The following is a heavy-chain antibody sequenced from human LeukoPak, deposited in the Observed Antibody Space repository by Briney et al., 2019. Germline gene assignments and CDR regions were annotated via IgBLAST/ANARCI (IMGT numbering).Heavy chain of an antibody. J-gene: IGHJ4*02. CDR2: IYYSGST. D-gene: IGHD3-22*01. Sequence: PSETLSLTCTVSGGSISSSSYYWGWIRQPPGKGLEWIRSIYYSGSTYYNPSLKSRVTISVDTSKNQFSLKLSSVTAADTAVYYCARAILYYDSSGYIDYWGQGTLVTVSS. CDR1: GGSISSSSYY. CDR3: ARAILYYDSSGYIDY. V-gene: IGHV4-39*07.